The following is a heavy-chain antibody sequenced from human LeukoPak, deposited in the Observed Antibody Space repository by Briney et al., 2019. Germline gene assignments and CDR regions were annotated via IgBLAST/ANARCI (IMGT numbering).Heavy chain of an antibody. D-gene: IGHD2-15*01. CDR1: GYTFTGYY. CDR3: VSYCSGGSCYGIFS. V-gene: IGHV1-2*02. Sequence: ASVKVSCKASGYTFTGYYMHWVRQAPGQGLERMGWINPNSGGTHYAQKFQGRVTLTRDTSISAVYMELSGLRSDDTAVYYCVSYCSGGSCYGIFSWGQGTMVTVSS. J-gene: IGHJ3*01. CDR2: INPNSGGT.